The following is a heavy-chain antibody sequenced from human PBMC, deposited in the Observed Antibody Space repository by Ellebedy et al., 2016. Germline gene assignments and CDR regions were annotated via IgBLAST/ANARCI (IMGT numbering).Heavy chain of an antibody. V-gene: IGHV4-34*01. CDR3: ARGRGFGYYYYYYMDV. J-gene: IGHJ6*03. CDR1: GGSFSGYY. D-gene: IGHD3-10*01. Sequence: SETLSLXXAVYGGSFSGYYWGWIRQPPGKGLEWIGEINHSGSTNYNPSLKSRVTISVDTSKNQFSLKLSSVTAADTAVYYCARGRGFGYYYYYYMDVWGKGTTVTVSS. CDR2: INHSGST.